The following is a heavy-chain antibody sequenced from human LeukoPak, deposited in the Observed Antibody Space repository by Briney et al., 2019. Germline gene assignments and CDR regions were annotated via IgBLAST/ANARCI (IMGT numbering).Heavy chain of an antibody. D-gene: IGHD1-14*01. CDR2: INHSGST. CDR3: TRVPEGHFEY. J-gene: IGHJ4*02. Sequence: PSETLSLTCAVYGGSFSGYYWSWIRQPPGKGLEWIGEINHSGSTNYNPSLKSRVTISVDTSKNQFSLKLSSVTAADTAVYSCTRVPEGHFEYWGQGTLVTVSS. V-gene: IGHV4-34*01. CDR1: GGSFSGYY.